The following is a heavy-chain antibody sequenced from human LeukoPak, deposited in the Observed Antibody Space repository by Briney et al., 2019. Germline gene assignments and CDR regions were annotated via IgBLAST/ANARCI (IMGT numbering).Heavy chain of an antibody. CDR2: IYSGGST. V-gene: IGHV3-53*01. CDR3: AKDHSDSSGYWPWYFDY. CDR1: GFTVSSNY. J-gene: IGHJ4*02. Sequence: GGSLRLSCAASGFTVSSNYMSWVRQAPGKGLEWVSVIYSGGSTYYADSVKGRFTISRDNSKNTLYLQMNSLRAEDTAVYYCAKDHSDSSGYWPWYFDYWGQGTLVTVSS. D-gene: IGHD3-22*01.